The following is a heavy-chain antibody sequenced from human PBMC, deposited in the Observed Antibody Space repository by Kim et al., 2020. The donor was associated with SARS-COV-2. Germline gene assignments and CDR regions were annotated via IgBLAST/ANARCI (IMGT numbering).Heavy chain of an antibody. V-gene: IGHV3-73*01. CDR3: TKSVY. Sequence: KANSYATAYAASVKGRFTISRDDSKNTAYLQMNSLKTEDTAVYYCTKSVYWGQGTLVTVSS. CDR2: KANSYAT. J-gene: IGHJ4*02.